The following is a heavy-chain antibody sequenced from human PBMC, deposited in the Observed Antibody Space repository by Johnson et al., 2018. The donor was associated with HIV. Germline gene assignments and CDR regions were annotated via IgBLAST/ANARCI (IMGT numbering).Heavy chain of an antibody. CDR3: AFESGSYFRHAFDV. D-gene: IGHD1-26*01. CDR2: IGTAGDT. V-gene: IGHV3-13*01. Sequence: VQLVESGGGLIQPGGSLRLSCAASGFTFSSYDMHWVRQATGKGLEWVSAIGTAGDTYYPGSVKGRFTISRDNSKNTLYLQMNSLRSEDTAVYSCAFESGSYFRHAFDVWGQGTMFTVSS. J-gene: IGHJ3*01. CDR1: GFTFSSYD.